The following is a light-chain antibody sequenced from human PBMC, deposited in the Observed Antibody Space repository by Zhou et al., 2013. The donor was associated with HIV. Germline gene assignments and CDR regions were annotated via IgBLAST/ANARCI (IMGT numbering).Light chain of an antibody. V-gene: IGKV1-5*03. J-gene: IGKJ1*01. CDR2: KAS. CDR3: QHYNSYSGT. CDR1: QDISKY. Sequence: DIQMTQSPSSLSASVGDRVTITCQASQDISKYLHWYQQKPGKAPELLIYKASNLESGVPSRFSGSGSGTEFTLTISSLQPDDFASYYYCQHYNSYSGTFGQGTKVE.